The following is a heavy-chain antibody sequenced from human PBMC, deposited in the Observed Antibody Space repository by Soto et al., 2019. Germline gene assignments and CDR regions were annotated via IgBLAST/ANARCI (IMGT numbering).Heavy chain of an antibody. Sequence: GASVKVSCEASGGTFSSYAISWVRQAPGQGLEWMGGIIPIFGTANYAQKFQGRVTITADKSTSTAYMELSSLRSEDTAVYYCARDFGSNLAYCGGDCYQPSFDIWGQGTMVTVSS. CDR3: ARDFGSNLAYCGGDCYQPSFDI. D-gene: IGHD2-21*02. CDR2: IIPIFGTA. CDR1: GGTFSSYA. J-gene: IGHJ3*02. V-gene: IGHV1-69*06.